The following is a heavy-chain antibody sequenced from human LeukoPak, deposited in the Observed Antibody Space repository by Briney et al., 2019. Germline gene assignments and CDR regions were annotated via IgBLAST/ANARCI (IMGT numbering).Heavy chain of an antibody. CDR1: GYTFTSYG. CDR3: ARDLNTIFGVVTTDDAFDI. Sequence: ASVKVSCKASGYTFTSYGISWVRQAPGQGLEWMGWISAYNGNTNYAQKLQGRVTMTTDTFTSTAYMELRSLRSDDTAVYYCARDLNTIFGVVTTDDAFDIWGQGTMVTVSS. D-gene: IGHD3-3*01. V-gene: IGHV1-18*01. CDR2: ISAYNGNT. J-gene: IGHJ3*02.